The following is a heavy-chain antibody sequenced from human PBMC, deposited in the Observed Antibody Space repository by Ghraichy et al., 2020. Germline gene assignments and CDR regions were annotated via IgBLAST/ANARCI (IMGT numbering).Heavy chain of an antibody. CDR1: GFSLSTSGMC. CDR3: ARIRLPYHYDSSGYPDY. V-gene: IGHV2-70*11. CDR2: IDWDDDK. D-gene: IGHD3-22*01. Sequence: SGPTLVKPTQTLTLTCTFSGFSLSTSGMCVSWIRQPPGKALEWLARIDWDDDKYYSTSLKTRLTISKDTSKNQVVLTMTNMDPVDTATYYCARIRLPYHYDSSGYPDYWGQGTLVTVSS. J-gene: IGHJ4*02.